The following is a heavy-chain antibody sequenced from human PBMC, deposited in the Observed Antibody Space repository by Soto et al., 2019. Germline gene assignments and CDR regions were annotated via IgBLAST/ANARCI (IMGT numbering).Heavy chain of an antibody. CDR2: IKSKTDGGTT. Sequence: EVQLVESGGGLVKPGGSLRLSCAASGFTFSNAWMSWVRQAPGKGLEWVGRIKSKTDGGTTDYAAPVKGRFTISREDSKNTLYLQMNSPKAEDTAVYYCTTPSDSNYLGEFDYYYYYLDVWGKGTTVTVSS. J-gene: IGHJ6*03. D-gene: IGHD4-4*01. V-gene: IGHV3-15*01. CDR3: TTPSDSNYLGEFDYYYYYLDV. CDR1: GFTFSNAW.